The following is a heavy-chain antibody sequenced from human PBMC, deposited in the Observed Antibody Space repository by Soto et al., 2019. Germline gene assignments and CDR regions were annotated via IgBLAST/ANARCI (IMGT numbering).Heavy chain of an antibody. CDR3: ARVSATGWHVNGRDYFDH. CDR2: ISGSDNST. Sequence: GGSLRLSCAASGFTFSSFAMSWVRQAPGKGLEWVSAISGSDNSTYYADSVKGRFTISRDNSKNTLFLHMSDLRAADTAVYYCARVSATGWHVNGRDYFDHWGLGTLVTVSS. CDR1: GFTFSSFA. J-gene: IGHJ4*02. D-gene: IGHD6-19*01. V-gene: IGHV3-23*01.